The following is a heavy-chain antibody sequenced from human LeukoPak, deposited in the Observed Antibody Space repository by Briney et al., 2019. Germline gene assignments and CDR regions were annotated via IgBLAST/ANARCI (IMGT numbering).Heavy chain of an antibody. D-gene: IGHD2-2*02. CDR1: GRTFSSYA. CDR3: AREALYCSSTSCYTVIEGYYFDY. CDR2: NIPIFGIA. V-gene: IGHV1-69*04. Sequence: EASVKVSCKASGRTFSSYAISWVRQAPGQGLEWMGRNIPIFGIANYAQKFQGRVTITADKSTSTAYMELSSLRSEDTAVYYCAREALYCSSTSCYTVIEGYYFDYWGQGTLVTVSS. J-gene: IGHJ4*02.